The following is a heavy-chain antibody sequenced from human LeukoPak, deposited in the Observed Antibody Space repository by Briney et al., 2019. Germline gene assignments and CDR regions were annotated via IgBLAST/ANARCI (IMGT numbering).Heavy chain of an antibody. CDR3: ARDHCSSTSRYVNWFDP. D-gene: IGHD2-2*01. Sequence: QSGGSLRLSCAASGFTFNSYWMHWVRQAPGKGLVWVSRINSDGSSTSYADSVKGRFTISRDNAKNTLYLQMNSLRAEDTAVYYCARDHCSSTSRYVNWFDPWGQGTPVTVSS. CDR1: GFTFNSYW. CDR2: INSDGSST. V-gene: IGHV3-74*01. J-gene: IGHJ5*02.